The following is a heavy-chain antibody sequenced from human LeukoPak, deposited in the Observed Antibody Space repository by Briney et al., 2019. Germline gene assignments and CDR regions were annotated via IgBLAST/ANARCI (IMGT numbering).Heavy chain of an antibody. CDR3: ARNWITMVRGVITDAFDI. D-gene: IGHD3-10*01. CDR2: INPNSGGT. V-gene: IGHV1-2*02. Sequence: ASVKASCKASGYIFTGYYMHWVRQAPGQGGEWMGWINPNSGGTEYAEKFQGRVTMTRDTSISTAYMELSGLRSDDTAVYYCARNWITMVRGVITDAFDIWGQGTMVTVSS. J-gene: IGHJ3*02. CDR1: GYIFTGYY.